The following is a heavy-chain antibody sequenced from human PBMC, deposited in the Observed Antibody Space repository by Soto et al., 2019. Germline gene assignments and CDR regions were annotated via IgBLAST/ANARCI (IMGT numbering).Heavy chain of an antibody. CDR2: ISGSGGST. D-gene: IGHD3-9*01. CDR1: GFTFSSYA. Sequence: GGSLRLSCAASGFTFSSYAMSWVRQAPGKGLEWVSAISGSGGSTYYADSMKGRFTISRDNSKNTLYLQMNSLRAEDTAVYYCAKDVTDILTGYPGSMDVWGQGTTVTVSS. V-gene: IGHV3-23*01. CDR3: AKDVTDILTGYPGSMDV. J-gene: IGHJ6*02.